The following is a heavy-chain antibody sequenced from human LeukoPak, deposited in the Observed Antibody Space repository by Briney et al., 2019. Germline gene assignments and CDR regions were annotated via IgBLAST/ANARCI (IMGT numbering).Heavy chain of an antibody. V-gene: IGHV3-66*02. Sequence: GGSLRLSCAASGFTVSSNYVSWVRQAPGKGLEWVSVIYSGGSTYYADSVKGRFTISRDNSKNTLYLQMNSLRAEDTAVYYCARDTRDVGYGMDVWGQGTTVTVSS. CDR1: GFTVSSNY. J-gene: IGHJ6*02. CDR2: IYSGGST. D-gene: IGHD5-24*01. CDR3: ARDTRDVGYGMDV.